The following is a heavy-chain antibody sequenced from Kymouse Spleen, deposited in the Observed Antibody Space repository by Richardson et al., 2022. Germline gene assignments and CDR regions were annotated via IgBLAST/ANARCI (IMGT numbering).Heavy chain of an antibody. J-gene: IGHJ6*02. Sequence: QVQLVESGGGVVQPGRSLRLSCAASGFTFSSYGMHWVRQAPGKGLEWVAVISYDGSNKYYADSVKGRFTISRDNSKNTLYLQMNSLRAEDTAVYYCAKGMTTVHYYGMDVWGQGTTVTVSS. CDR3: AKGMTTVHYYGMDV. D-gene: IGHD4-17*01,IGHD4-23*01. CDR2: ISYDGSNK. V-gene: IGHV3-30*18. CDR1: GFTFSSYG.